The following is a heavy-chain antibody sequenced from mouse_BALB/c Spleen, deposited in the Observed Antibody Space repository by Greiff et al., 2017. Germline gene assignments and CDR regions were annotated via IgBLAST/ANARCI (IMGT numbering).Heavy chain of an antibody. CDR2: ISSGGGST. J-gene: IGHJ2*01. CDR3: ARLLTTVVAPFDY. D-gene: IGHD1-1*01. CDR1: GFAFSSYD. V-gene: IGHV5-12-1*01. Sequence: EVKLVESGGGLVKPGGSLKLSCAASGFAFSSYDMSWVRQTPEKRLEWVAYISSGGGSTYYPDTVKGRFTISRDNAKNTLYLQMSSLKSEDTAMYYCARLLTTVVAPFDYWGQGTTLTVSS.